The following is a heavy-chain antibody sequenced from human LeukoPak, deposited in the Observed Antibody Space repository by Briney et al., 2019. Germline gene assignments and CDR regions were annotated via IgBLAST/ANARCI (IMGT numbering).Heavy chain of an antibody. J-gene: IGHJ4*02. Sequence: SETLSLTCAVYGGSLSGYFWSWIRQPPGKGLEWIGEINHSGSTSHNPSLKSRLTISVDTSKNQFSLRLSSVTAADTAVYYCARDRGGTYDYWGQGTLVTVSS. CDR2: INHSGST. D-gene: IGHD1-26*01. V-gene: IGHV4-34*01. CDR1: GGSLSGYF. CDR3: ARDRGGTYDY.